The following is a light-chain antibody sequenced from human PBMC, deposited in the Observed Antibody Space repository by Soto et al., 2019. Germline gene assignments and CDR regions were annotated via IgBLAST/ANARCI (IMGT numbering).Light chain of an antibody. CDR2: GAS. V-gene: IGKV3-15*01. CDR1: QSVSSN. CDR3: HQRQYWPPIT. J-gene: IGKJ5*01. Sequence: EIVMTQSPATLSVSPGERATLSCRASQSVSSNLAWYQQKPGQAPRLLIYGASSRATGIPVRFSGSGSGTEFTLTISSLQSEDFAVYYCHQRQYWPPITFGQGTRLEIK.